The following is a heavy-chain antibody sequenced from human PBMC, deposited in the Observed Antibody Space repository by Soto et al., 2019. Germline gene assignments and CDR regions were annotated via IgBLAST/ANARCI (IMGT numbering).Heavy chain of an antibody. CDR2: INPSGGST. Sequence: ASVKVSCKASGYTFTNYYIHWVRQAPGQGLEWMGIINPSGGSTSYAQKFQGRVTMTRDTSTSTVYLELSSLRSEDTAVYYCARDLNWLDPWGHGTLVTVSS. V-gene: IGHV1-46*01. J-gene: IGHJ5*02. CDR1: GYTFTNYY. CDR3: ARDLNWLDP.